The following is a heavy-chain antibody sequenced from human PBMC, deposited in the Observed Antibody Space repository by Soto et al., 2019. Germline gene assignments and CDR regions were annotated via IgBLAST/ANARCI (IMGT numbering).Heavy chain of an antibody. CDR1: GGTFSTYA. J-gene: IGHJ4*02. D-gene: IGHD5-18*01. Sequence: QVQLVQSGAEVKKPESSVKVSCKAPGGTFSTYAISWVRQAPGQGLEWMGGIIPMFGTANYAQRFQDRVTITADESTTTVYMELSGLRSEDTAVYFCASGIQLWLRRINNGYSGWGQGTLVTVSS. CDR2: IIPMFGTA. CDR3: ASGIQLWLRRINNGYSG. V-gene: IGHV1-69*12.